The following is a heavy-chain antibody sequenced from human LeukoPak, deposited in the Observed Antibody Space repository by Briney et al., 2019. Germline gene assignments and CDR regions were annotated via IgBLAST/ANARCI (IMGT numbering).Heavy chain of an antibody. CDR2: ISGSGGST. D-gene: IGHD3-10*01. J-gene: IGHJ5*02. CDR3: AKVAEEQTGGSGSYYNDGWFDP. V-gene: IGHV3-23*01. Sequence: GGSLRLSCAASGFTFSSYAMSWVRQAPGKGLEWVSAISGSGGSTYYAGSVKGRFTISRDNSKNTLYLQMNSLRAEDTAVYYCAKVAEEQTGGSGSYYNDGWFDPWGQGTLVTVSS. CDR1: GFTFSSYA.